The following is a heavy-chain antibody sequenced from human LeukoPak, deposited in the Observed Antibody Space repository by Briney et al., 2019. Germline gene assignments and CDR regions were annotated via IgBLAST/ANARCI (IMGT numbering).Heavy chain of an antibody. CDR1: GFTFSSYW. CDR3: ARERDSSAGYFDY. CDR2: IKQDGSEK. V-gene: IGHV3-7*01. J-gene: IGHJ4*02. Sequence: GGSLRLSCAASGFTFSSYWMSWVRQAPGKGLEWVANIKQDGSEKYYVDSVKGRFTISRDNAKNSLYLQMNSLRAEDTAVYYCARERDSSAGYFDYWGQGTQVTVSS. D-gene: IGHD6-19*01.